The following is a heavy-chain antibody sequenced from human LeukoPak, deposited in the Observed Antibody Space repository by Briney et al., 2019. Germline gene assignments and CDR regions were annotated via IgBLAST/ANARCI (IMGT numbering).Heavy chain of an antibody. CDR2: INDDGSDT. Sequence: GGSLRLSCAASGFTFKLYWMHWVRQVPGKRPVWVSRINDDGSDTVYADSVRGRFTISRDDAKNTVYLRMNNLRAEDTAVYHCVRGGPSTWSWGQGTLVTVSS. J-gene: IGHJ5*02. V-gene: IGHV3-74*01. CDR1: GFTFKLYW. D-gene: IGHD2-15*01. CDR3: VRGGPSTWS.